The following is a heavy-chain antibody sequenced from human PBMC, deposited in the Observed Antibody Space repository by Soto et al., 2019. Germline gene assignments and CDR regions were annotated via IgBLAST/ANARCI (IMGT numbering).Heavy chain of an antibody. CDR1: GGSISSYY. D-gene: IGHD2-15*01. J-gene: IGHJ4*02. Sequence: QVQLQESGPGLVKPSETLSLTCTVSGGSISSYYWSWLRQPPGKGLEWIGYIYYSGSTNYNTSLTSRVTVSVDTAKNQFSLKLSYVTAADTAVYYYARRYGGTFDYWGQGTLVTVSS. CDR3: ARRYGGTFDY. V-gene: IGHV4-59*08. CDR2: IYYSGST.